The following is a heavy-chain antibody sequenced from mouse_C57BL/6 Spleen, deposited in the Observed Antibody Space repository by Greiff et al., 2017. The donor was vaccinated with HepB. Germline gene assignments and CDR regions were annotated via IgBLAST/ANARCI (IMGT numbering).Heavy chain of an antibody. CDR1: GFTFSSYA. D-gene: IGHD1-2*01. V-gene: IGHV5-4*03. J-gene: IGHJ2*01. CDR2: ISDGGSYT. CDR3: ARGGTTAGYYFDY. Sequence: EVMLVESGGGLVKPGGSLKLSCAASGFTFSSYAMSWVRQTPEKRLEWVATISDGGSYTYYPDNVKGRFTISRDNAKNNLYLQMSHLKSEDTAMYYCARGGTTAGYYFDYWGQGTTLTVSS.